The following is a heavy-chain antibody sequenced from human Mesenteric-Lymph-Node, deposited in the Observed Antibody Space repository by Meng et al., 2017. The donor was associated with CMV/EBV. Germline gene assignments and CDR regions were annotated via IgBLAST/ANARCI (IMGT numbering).Heavy chain of an antibody. CDR2: ISSSSSYI. CDR1: GFTFSTYA. CDR3: ARGAPSAGLVLS. J-gene: IGHJ5*02. V-gene: IGHV3-21*01. D-gene: IGHD3-10*02. Sequence: GESLKISCAASGFTFSTYAMSWVRQAPGKGLEWVSSISSSSSYIYYADSVKGRFTISRDNAKNSLYLQMNSLRAEDTAVYYCARGAPSAGLVLSWGQGTLVTVSS.